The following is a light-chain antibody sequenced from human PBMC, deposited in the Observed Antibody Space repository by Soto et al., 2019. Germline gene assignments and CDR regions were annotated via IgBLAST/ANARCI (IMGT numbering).Light chain of an antibody. CDR1: QSVSNRY. CDR2: GAS. V-gene: IGKV3-20*01. J-gene: IGKJ4*01. Sequence: EIVLTQSPGTLSLSPGERATLSCRASQSVSNRYLAWYQLKPGQAPRLFIYGASSRATGIPDRFSGSGSGTDFILTISRLEPEDFAVYYCQQYSSSPPTFGGGTKVEIK. CDR3: QQYSSSPPT.